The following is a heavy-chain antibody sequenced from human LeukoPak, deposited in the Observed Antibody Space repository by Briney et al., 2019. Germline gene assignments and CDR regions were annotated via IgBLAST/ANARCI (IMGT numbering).Heavy chain of an antibody. V-gene: IGHV5-51*01. CDR2: IYPGDSDT. CDR1: GYSFTSYW. CDR3: ARLDYYDSSGKPGGPFQH. D-gene: IGHD3-22*01. Sequence: GESLKISCKGSGYSFTSYWIGWVRQMPGKGLEWMGIIYPGDSDTRYSPSFQGQVTISADKSMSTAYLQWSSLKASDTAMYYCARLDYYDSSGKPGGPFQHWGQGTLVTVSS. J-gene: IGHJ1*01.